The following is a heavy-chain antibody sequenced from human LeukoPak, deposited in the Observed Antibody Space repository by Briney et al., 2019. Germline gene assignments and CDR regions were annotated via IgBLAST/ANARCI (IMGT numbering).Heavy chain of an antibody. V-gene: IGHV3-74*01. CDR2: INSDGSST. CDR1: GFTFSSYW. Sequence: QPGRSLRLSCAASGFTFSSYWMHWVRQAPGKGLVWVSRINSDGSSTSYADSVKGRFTISRDNAKNTLYLQMNSLRAEDTAVYYCARVPNYYYYGMDVWGQGTTVTVSS. CDR3: ARVPNYYYYGMDV. J-gene: IGHJ6*02.